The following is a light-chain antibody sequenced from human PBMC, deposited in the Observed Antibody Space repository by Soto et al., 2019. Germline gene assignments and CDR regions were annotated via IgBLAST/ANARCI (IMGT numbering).Light chain of an antibody. J-gene: IGKJ4*01. CDR3: KQYYSYTLP. Sequence: AILMTQSPSSLSASTGDRVTITCRARQCISSYLAWYQQKPVKYPNILIYAASPLQSGVPSRFSGSGSGTDFTITISCLKSEDFATYYCKQYYSYTLPFGGGNKVEIK. CDR2: AAS. CDR1: QCISSY. V-gene: IGKV1-8*01.